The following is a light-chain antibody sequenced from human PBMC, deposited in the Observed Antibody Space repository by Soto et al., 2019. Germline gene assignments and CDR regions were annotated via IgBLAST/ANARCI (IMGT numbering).Light chain of an antibody. V-gene: IGKV3-20*01. CDR1: QSVGSSY. Sequence: GLAPSPVTLSFSPGERATLSCRASQSVGSSYLAWYQQKPGQAPSLLIYGVSSRATGIPDRFSGSGSGTDFTLTITRLEPEDSAVYFCQQYTGPPTTFGQGTRLEIK. CDR3: QQYTGPPTT. CDR2: GVS. J-gene: IGKJ5*01.